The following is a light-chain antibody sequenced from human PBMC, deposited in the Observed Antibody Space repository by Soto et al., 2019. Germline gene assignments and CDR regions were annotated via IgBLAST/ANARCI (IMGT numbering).Light chain of an antibody. V-gene: IGKV1-33*01. CDR2: DAS. J-gene: IGKJ4*01. CDR3: QRYDDFPLT. Sequence: DIQMTRSPSSLSASVGDRVTITCQASQDISKYLNWYQQKPGKAPKLLIYDASNLETGVPSRFSGSGSGTDFTFTISSLQPEDIATYYCQRYDDFPLTFGGGTKVGIK. CDR1: QDISKY.